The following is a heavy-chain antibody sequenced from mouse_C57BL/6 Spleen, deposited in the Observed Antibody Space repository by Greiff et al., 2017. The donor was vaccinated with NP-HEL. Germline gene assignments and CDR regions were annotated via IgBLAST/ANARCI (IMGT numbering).Heavy chain of an antibody. V-gene: IGHV14-2*01. CDR1: GFNIKDYY. Sequence: VQLQQSGAELVKPGASVKLSCTASGFNIKDYYMHWVKQRTEQGLEWIGRIDPEDGETKYTPKFQGKATITADPSSTTAYMQRSSMTSEDTAVYYCDRYDYDDGEDYWGQGTSVTVSS. J-gene: IGHJ4*01. CDR2: IDPEDGET. D-gene: IGHD2-4*01. CDR3: DRYDYDDGEDY.